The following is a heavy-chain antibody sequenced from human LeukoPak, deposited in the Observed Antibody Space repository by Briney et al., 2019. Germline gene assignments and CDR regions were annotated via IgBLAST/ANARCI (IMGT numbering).Heavy chain of an antibody. J-gene: IGHJ5*02. CDR3: AADLPIAVETPPLP. V-gene: IGHV1-24*01. CDR1: GYTLTELS. Sequence: ASVKVSCKVSGYTLTELSMHWVRQAPGKGLEWMGGFDPEDGETIYAQKFQGRVTMTEDTSTDTAYMELSSLRSEDTAVYYCAADLPIAVETPPLPWGQGTLVTVSS. D-gene: IGHD6-19*01. CDR2: FDPEDGET.